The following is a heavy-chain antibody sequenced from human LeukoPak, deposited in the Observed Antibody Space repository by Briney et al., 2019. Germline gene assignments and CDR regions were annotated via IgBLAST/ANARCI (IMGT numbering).Heavy chain of an antibody. CDR3: ARGFLTGTTDP. D-gene: IGHD1-7*01. V-gene: IGHV4-59*08. J-gene: IGHJ5*02. Sequence: SETLSLTCTVSGGSISSYYWSWIRQPPGKGLEWIGYIYYSGSTNYNPSLKSRVTISVDTSKNQFSLKLSSVTAADTAVYYCARGFLTGTTDPWGQGTLVTVSS. CDR1: GGSISSYY. CDR2: IYYSGST.